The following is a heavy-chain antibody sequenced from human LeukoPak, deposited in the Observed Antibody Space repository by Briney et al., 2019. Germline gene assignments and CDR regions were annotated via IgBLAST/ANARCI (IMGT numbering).Heavy chain of an antibody. CDR2: ISYDGSEK. V-gene: IGHV3-30*18. D-gene: IGHD4-17*01. CDR3: AKDWGHGDYGSLFHY. J-gene: IGHJ4*02. Sequence: GGSLRLSCAASGFTFSSYGMHWVRQAPGKGLEWVAVISYDGSEKYYADSVKGRFTISRDNSKNTLYLQVNSLRAEDTAVYYCAKDWGHGDYGSLFHYWGQGTLVTVSS. CDR1: GFTFSSYG.